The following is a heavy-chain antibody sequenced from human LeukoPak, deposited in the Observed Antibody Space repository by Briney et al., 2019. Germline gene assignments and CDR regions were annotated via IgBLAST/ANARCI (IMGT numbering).Heavy chain of an antibody. Sequence: GGSLRLSCAASGFTFDDYGMSWVRQAPGKGLEWVSAISGSGGSTYYADSVKGRFTISRDNSKNTLYLQMNSLRAEDTAVYYCARGGYCSSTSCYNHAFDIWGQGTMVTVSS. J-gene: IGHJ3*02. CDR1: GFTFDDYG. D-gene: IGHD2-2*02. CDR2: ISGSGGST. V-gene: IGHV3-23*01. CDR3: ARGGYCSSTSCYNHAFDI.